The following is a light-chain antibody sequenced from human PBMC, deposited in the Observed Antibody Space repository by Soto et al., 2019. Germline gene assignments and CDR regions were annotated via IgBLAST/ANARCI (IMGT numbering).Light chain of an antibody. V-gene: IGKV3-11*01. CDR2: DTS. Sequence: ELVLTQSPAPLSLSPGERATLSCRSSQAVRNSLAWYRQKPGQAPSRLIYDTSKRATGIPARFSGGGSGTDFTLTISSLEPEDFGVYFCQHRGNWPPLTFGGGTKGEMK. J-gene: IGKJ4*01. CDR1: QAVRNS. CDR3: QHRGNWPPLT.